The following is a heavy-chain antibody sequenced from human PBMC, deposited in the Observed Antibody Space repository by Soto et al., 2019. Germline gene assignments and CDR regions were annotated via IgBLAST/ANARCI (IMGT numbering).Heavy chain of an antibody. CDR3: ARGRGGWFINQLLNAFDI. D-gene: IGHD2-2*01. J-gene: IGHJ3*02. Sequence: SDTLSLTCTVSGGSISSYYWSWIRQPPGKGLEWIGYIYYSGSTNYNPSLKSRVTISVDTSKNQFSLKLSSVTAADTAVYYCARGRGGWFINQLLNAFDIWGQGTMVTVSS. V-gene: IGHV4-59*01. CDR1: GGSISSYY. CDR2: IYYSGST.